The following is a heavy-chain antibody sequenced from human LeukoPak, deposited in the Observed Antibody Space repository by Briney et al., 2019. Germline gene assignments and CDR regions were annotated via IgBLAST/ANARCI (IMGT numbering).Heavy chain of an antibody. J-gene: IGHJ4*02. CDR2: IYYSGST. V-gene: IGHV4-59*01. CDR1: GGSISSYY. Sequence: PSETLSLTCTVSGGSISSYYWSWIRQPPGKGLEWIGYIYYSGSTNYNPSLKSRVTISVDTSKYQFSLKLSSVTAADTAVYYCARVTMVRGVNFDYWGQGTLVTVSS. CDR3: ARVTMVRGVNFDY. D-gene: IGHD3-10*01.